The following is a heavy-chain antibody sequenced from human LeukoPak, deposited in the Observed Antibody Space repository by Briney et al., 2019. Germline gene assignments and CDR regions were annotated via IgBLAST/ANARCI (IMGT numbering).Heavy chain of an antibody. CDR3: ATLSPLDLRSSWSIFDY. Sequence: PGGSLRLSCAASGFTFSSYAMSWVRQAPGKGLEWVSAISGSGGSTYYADSVKGRFTISRDNSKNTLYLQMNSLRAEDTAVYYCATLSPLDLRSSWSIFDYWGQGTLVTVSS. V-gene: IGHV3-23*01. CDR1: GFTFSSYA. CDR2: ISGSGGST. J-gene: IGHJ4*02. D-gene: IGHD6-13*01.